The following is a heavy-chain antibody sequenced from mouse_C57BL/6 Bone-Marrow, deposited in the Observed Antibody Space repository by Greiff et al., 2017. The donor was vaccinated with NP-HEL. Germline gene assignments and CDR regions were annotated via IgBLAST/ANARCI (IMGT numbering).Heavy chain of an antibody. CDR2: GQGLEWIG. J-gene: IGHJ2*01. CDR3: SEDSAVYYCASLWLRGGYYFDY. CDR1: YTFSRRVH. D-gene: IGHD2-2*01. V-gene: IGHV1-87*01. Sequence: VQLQESGPELARPWASVKISCQAFYTFSRRVHFAIRDTNYWMQWVKQRPGQGLEWIGAIYPGNGDTSYNQKFKGKATLTADKSSSTAYMPLSSLTSEDSAVYYCASLWLRGGYYFDYWGQGTTLTVSS.